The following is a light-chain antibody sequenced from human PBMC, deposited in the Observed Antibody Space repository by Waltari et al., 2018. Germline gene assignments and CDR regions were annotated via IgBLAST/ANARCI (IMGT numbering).Light chain of an antibody. CDR3: QKYGTLPAT. V-gene: IGKV3-20*01. CDR1: VSISKE. Sequence: WRDSVSISKELAGYQEKPGQAPTLLIFDAASRGTGRPDRFRGRWSGKDFSLNISRLGPEDVAVYYCQKYGTLPATFGQGTKGEIK. J-gene: IGKJ1*01. CDR2: DAA.